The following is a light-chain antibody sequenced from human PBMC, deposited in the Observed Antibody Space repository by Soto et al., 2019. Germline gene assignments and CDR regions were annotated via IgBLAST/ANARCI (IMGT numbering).Light chain of an antibody. CDR1: QSISTY. CDR2: ATS. CDR3: QQSYTSPIT. J-gene: IGKJ5*01. Sequence: DIQLTQSPSSLSLSVLERFTITCRASQSISTYLNWYQQKPGKAPKLLIYATSNLQSGVPSRFSGSGSGTDFTLTVNSLQPEDFATYYCQQSYTSPITFGQGTRLEIK. V-gene: IGKV1-39*01.